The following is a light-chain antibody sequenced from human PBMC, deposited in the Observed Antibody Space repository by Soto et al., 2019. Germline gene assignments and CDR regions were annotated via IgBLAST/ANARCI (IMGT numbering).Light chain of an antibody. J-gene: IGKJ1*01. CDR2: GAS. CDR3: QQYNNWPRT. CDR1: QSVSSN. Sequence: EIMMTQSPATPSLSSGEKTTPSFRASQSVSSNLAWYQQKPGQAPRLLIYGASTRATGIPARFSGSGSGTEFTLTISSLQSEDFAVYYCQQYNNWPRTFGQGTKVDIK. V-gene: IGKV3-15*01.